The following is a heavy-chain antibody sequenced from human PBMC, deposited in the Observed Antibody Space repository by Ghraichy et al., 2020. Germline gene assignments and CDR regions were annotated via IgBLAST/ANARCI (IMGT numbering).Heavy chain of an antibody. D-gene: IGHD1-20*01. Sequence: GGSLRLSCAVSGFTFSRAAMSWVRQAPGKGLEWVSTISSGGAGTFYADSVKGRFTISRDNSKNTLYLQMDSLRAEDTAVYHCAQLTAHWGRGSLVTVSS. J-gene: IGHJ4*02. CDR1: GFTFSRAA. CDR3: AQLTAH. V-gene: IGHV3-23*01. CDR2: ISSGGAGT.